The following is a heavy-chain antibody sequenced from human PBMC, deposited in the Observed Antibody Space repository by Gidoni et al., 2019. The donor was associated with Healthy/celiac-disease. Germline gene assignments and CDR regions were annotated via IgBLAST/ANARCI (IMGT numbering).Heavy chain of an antibody. D-gene: IGHD2-2*02. CDR1: GYTFTGYY. CDR3: ARVGVPAAIMPGYYYYGMDV. Sequence: QVQLVQSGAEVKKPGASVKVSCKASGYTFTGYYMHWVRQAPGQGLEWMGWINPNSGGTNYAQKFQGRVTMTRDTSISTAYMELSRLRSDDTAVYYCARVGVPAAIMPGYYYYGMDVWGQGTTVTVSS. J-gene: IGHJ6*02. V-gene: IGHV1-2*02. CDR2: INPNSGGT.